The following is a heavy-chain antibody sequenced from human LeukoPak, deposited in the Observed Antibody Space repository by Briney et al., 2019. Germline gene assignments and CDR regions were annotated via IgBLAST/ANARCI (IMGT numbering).Heavy chain of an antibody. V-gene: IGHV3-21*01. CDR2: ISSTGNYI. D-gene: IGHD4-23*01. CDR1: GFTFSSSG. Sequence: PGGSLRLSCAASGFTFSSSGMNWVRQAPGKGLEWVSSISSTGNYIYYTESMKGRFTISRDNAKNLQMNSLRAEDTAVYYCARDRGGRGLDYWGQGTLVTVS. CDR3: ARDRGGRGLDY. J-gene: IGHJ4*02.